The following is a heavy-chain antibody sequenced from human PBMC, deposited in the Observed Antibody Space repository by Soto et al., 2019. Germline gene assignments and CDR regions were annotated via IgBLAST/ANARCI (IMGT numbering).Heavy chain of an antibody. D-gene: IGHD1-7*01. V-gene: IGHV3-74*01. CDR1: GFTFIGYW. J-gene: IGHJ4*02. Sequence: EVQLVESGGDLVQPGGSLRLSCAATGFTFIGYWMHWVRQVPGKGLLWVSCISSDGSSTRYADSVQGRFTISRDNAKNTLYLQMNSLRAVDTAVYYCVRDRGNYPDWGQGTLVTVSS. CDR2: ISSDGSST. CDR3: VRDRGNYPD.